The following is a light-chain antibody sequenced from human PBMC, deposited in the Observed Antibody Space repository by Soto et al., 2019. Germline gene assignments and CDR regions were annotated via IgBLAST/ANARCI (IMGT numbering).Light chain of an antibody. V-gene: IGKV3-15*01. Sequence: EIVMTQSPATLSVSPGESATLSCRASQNIRSHLAWYQLRPGQAPRLLIYASSTRATGIPARFSGSGSGTEFTLTISSLQSEDFALYFCQQYNVWPGWTFGQGTKV. CDR3: QQYNVWPGWT. CDR1: QNIRSH. J-gene: IGKJ1*01. CDR2: ASS.